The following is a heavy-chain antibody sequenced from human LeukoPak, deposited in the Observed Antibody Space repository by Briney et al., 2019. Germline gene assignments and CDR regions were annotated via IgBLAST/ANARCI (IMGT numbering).Heavy chain of an antibody. CDR2: ISSSGSTI. D-gene: IGHD3-16*01. CDR1: GFIFSDYY. CDR3: ARGPILLTSGGVGD. V-gene: IGHV3-11*01. Sequence: PGGSLRLSCAASGFIFSDYYMSWIRQAPGKGLEWVSYISSSGSTIYYADSVKGRFTISRDNAKNSLYLQMNTLRAEDTAVYYCARGPILLTSGGVGDWGQGTLVAVSS. J-gene: IGHJ4*02.